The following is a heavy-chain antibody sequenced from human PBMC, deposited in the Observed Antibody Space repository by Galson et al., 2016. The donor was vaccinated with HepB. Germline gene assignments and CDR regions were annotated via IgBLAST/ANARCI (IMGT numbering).Heavy chain of an antibody. D-gene: IGHD1-26*01. V-gene: IGHV4-39*01. Sequence: ETLSLTCTVSGGSISSSSYYWGWIRQPPGKGLEWIGSIFYTGTTYYKPSLKSRVTIYVDTSKNQFSLKLTSVTAADTAVYYCARQVGRGSWAFDIWGQGTMVTVSS. CDR3: ARQVGRGSWAFDI. CDR1: GGSISSSSYY. J-gene: IGHJ3*02. CDR2: IFYTGTT.